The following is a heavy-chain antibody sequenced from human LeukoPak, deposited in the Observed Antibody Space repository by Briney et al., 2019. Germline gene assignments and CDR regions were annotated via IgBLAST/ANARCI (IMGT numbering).Heavy chain of an antibody. J-gene: IGHJ4*02. Sequence: PGGSLRLSCAASGFTFSSYAMSWVRQAPGKGLEWVSAISGSGGSTYYADSVKGRFTISRDNSKNTLYLQMNSLRAEDTAVYYCAKTTSTSYYDILTGYSSVDYWGQGTLVTVSS. CDR2: ISGSGGST. V-gene: IGHV3-23*01. CDR3: AKTTSTSYYDILTGYSSVDY. D-gene: IGHD3-9*01. CDR1: GFTFSSYA.